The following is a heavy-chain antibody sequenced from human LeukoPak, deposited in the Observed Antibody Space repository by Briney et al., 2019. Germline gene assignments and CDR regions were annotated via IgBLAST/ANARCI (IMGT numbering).Heavy chain of an antibody. CDR3: ASRGHVGSGTYSPYDY. V-gene: IGHV3-48*03. CDR2: ISASGSTI. J-gene: IGHJ4*02. D-gene: IGHD3-10*01. CDR1: GFSFSSYE. Sequence: PGGSLRLSCAASGFSFSSYEMNWVRQAPGKGLEWVSYISASGSTIYYADSVKGRFTISRDSSRNTIYLQMTSLRAEDTAVYYCASRGHVGSGTYSPYDYWGQGTLVSVSS.